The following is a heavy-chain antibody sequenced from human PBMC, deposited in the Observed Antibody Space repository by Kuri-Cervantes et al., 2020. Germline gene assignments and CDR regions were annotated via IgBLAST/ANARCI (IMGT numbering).Heavy chain of an antibody. CDR1: GFTFSSNA. CDR3: ARDGSGSYYNHLPCYFDY. CDR2: ISYDGSNK. J-gene: IGHJ4*02. Sequence: GESLKIPCAASGFTFSSNAMHWVRQAPGKGLEWVAVISYDGSNKYYADSVKGRFTIYRDNSKNTLYLQMNSLRAEDTAVYYCARDGSGSYYNHLPCYFDYWGQGTLVTVSS. D-gene: IGHD3-10*01. V-gene: IGHV3-30-3*01.